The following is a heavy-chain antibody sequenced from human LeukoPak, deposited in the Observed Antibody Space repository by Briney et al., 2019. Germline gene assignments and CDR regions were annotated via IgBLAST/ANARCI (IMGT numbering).Heavy chain of an antibody. CDR3: ARHTGDSSGYYFLDY. J-gene: IGHJ4*02. CDR1: GDSFSSYH. CDR2: IYDKGIT. V-gene: IGHV4-59*05. Sequence: PSETLPLTCTVSGDSFSSYHWSWIRQPAGKGLEWIGSIYDKGITYNNPSLKSRVTISVDTYKNQFSLKLSSVYAADTAVYYCARHTGDSSGYYFLDYWGQGTLVTVSS. D-gene: IGHD3-22*01.